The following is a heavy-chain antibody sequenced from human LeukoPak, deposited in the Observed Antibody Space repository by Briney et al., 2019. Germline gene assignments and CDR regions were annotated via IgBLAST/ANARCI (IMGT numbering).Heavy chain of an antibody. CDR2: INPHTGAA. CDR3: ARGKSGYSP. V-gene: IGHV1-2*02. CDR1: GYSFIENY. J-gene: IGHJ5*02. Sequence: ASVKVSCKVSGYSFIENYLHWVRQAPGQGLEWMGLINPHTGAANYSHKFQGRVTMTRDTSISTAYMHLTRLKFDDTVTYYCARGKSGYSPWGQGTPVTVSS. D-gene: IGHD3-3*01.